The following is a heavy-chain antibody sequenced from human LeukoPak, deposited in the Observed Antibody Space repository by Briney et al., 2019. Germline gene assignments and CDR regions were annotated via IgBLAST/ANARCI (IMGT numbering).Heavy chain of an antibody. V-gene: IGHV1-69*05. Sequence: SSVKVSCKASGGTFSSYAISWVRQAPGQGLEWMGRIIPIFGTANYAQKFRGRVTITTDESTSTAYMELSSLRSEDTAVYYCARGHFRPDNWFDPWGQGTLVTVSS. CDR3: ARGHFRPDNWFDP. J-gene: IGHJ5*02. CDR1: GGTFSSYA. CDR2: IIPIFGTA. D-gene: IGHD3-3*02.